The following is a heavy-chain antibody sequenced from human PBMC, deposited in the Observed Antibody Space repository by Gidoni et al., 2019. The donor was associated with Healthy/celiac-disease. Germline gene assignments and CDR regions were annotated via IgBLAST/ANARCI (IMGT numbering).Heavy chain of an antibody. D-gene: IGHD3-3*01. V-gene: IGHV3-23*04. CDR1: GFTFSSYA. Sequence: EVQLVESGGGLVQPGGSLRLSCAASGFTFSSYAMSWVRQAPGKELEWVSAISGSGGSTYYADSVKGRFTISRDNSKNTLYLQMNSLRAEDTAVYYCAKDSPLRFLEWLPLDYWGQGTLVTVSS. J-gene: IGHJ4*02. CDR2: ISGSGGST. CDR3: AKDSPLRFLEWLPLDY.